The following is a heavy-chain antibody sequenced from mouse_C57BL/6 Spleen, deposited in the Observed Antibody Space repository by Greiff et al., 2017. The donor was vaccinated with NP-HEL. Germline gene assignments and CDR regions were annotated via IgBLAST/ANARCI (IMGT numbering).Heavy chain of an antibody. CDR3: ARLPDYGNYAFAY. D-gene: IGHD2-1*01. Sequence: QVQLQQPGAELVRPGSSVKLSCKASGYTFTSYWMHWVKQRPIQGLEWIGNIDPSDSETHYNQKFKDKATLTVDKSSSTAYMQLSSLTSEDSAVYYCARLPDYGNYAFAYWGQGTLVTVSA. CDR2: IDPSDSET. J-gene: IGHJ3*01. CDR1: GYTFTSYW. V-gene: IGHV1-52*01.